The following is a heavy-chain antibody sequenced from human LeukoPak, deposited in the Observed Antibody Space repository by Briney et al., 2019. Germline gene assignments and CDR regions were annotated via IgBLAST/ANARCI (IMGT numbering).Heavy chain of an antibody. CDR3: AKRQVSAAAGALDY. CDR2: ISGSGGST. Sequence: GVSLRLSCAASGFTLSSYAMNWVRQAPGKGLEWVSRISGSGGSTYYADSVKGRFTISRDNSKNTLYLQMNSLRAEDTAVYYCAKRQVSAAAGALDYWGQGTLLTVSS. D-gene: IGHD6-13*01. V-gene: IGHV3-23*01. J-gene: IGHJ4*02. CDR1: GFTLSSYA.